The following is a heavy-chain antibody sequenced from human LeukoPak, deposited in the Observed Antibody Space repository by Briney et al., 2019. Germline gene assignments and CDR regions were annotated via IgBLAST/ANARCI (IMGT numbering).Heavy chain of an antibody. Sequence: ASVKVSCKAFGYSFTGYHLHWVRQAPRQGLEWMGWVNPKTGGTNYARKFQGRVTMTRDTSINTVKMELSRLTSDDTAVYYCAREFSSKLEWLAYVTGDDAFDVWGQGTMITVS. J-gene: IGHJ3*01. CDR1: GYSFTGYH. D-gene: IGHD3-3*01. CDR2: VNPKTGGT. CDR3: AREFSSKLEWLAYVTGDDAFDV. V-gene: IGHV1-2*02.